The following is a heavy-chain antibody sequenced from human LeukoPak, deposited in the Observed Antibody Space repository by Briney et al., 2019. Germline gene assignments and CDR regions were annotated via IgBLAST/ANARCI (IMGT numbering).Heavy chain of an antibody. CDR3: ARDKSSSWYNSFHYYYGMDV. V-gene: IGHV1-69*13. Sequence: SVKVSCKASGGTFSSYAISWVRQAPGQGLEWMGGIIPIFGTANYAQKFQGRVTITADESTSTAYMELSSLRSEDTAVYYCARDKSSSWYNSFHYYYGMDVWGQGTMVTVSS. CDR2: IIPIFGTA. J-gene: IGHJ6*02. D-gene: IGHD6-13*01. CDR1: GGTFSSYA.